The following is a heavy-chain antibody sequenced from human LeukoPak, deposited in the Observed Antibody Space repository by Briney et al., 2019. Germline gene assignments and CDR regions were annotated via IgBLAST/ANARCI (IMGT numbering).Heavy chain of an antibody. J-gene: IGHJ5*02. CDR3: ARGRISLS. CDR1: GFTFAGYA. CDR2: IKPDGSEK. V-gene: IGHV3-7*05. Sequence: GGSLRLSCAASGFTFAGYAMTWVRQAPGKGLEWVASIKPDGSEKFYVDSVRGRFTISRDNAKTSLYLQMNSLRAEDTAVYYCARGRISLSWGQGTLVTVSS. D-gene: IGHD3-10*01.